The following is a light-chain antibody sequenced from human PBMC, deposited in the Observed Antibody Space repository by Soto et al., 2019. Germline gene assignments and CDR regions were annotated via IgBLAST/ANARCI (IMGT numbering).Light chain of an antibody. CDR3: GTWDYRLDTVG. Sequence: QSVLTQPPSVSAAPGQRVSISCSGTNSNIGDNYVSWYQHLPGTAPRLLIYDNNKRPSGIPDRFSGSKSGTSATLGITGLQTGDEADYYCGTWDYRLDTVGFGGGTKLTVL. CDR1: NSNIGDNY. V-gene: IGLV1-51*01. CDR2: DNN. J-gene: IGLJ2*01.